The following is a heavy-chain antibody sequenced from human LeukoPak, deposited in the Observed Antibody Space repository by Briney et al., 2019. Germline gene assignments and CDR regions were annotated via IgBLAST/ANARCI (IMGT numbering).Heavy chain of an antibody. CDR3: AKVAVAVTYYYYYMDV. J-gene: IGHJ6*03. V-gene: IGHV3-30*02. CDR2: IRYDGSNK. Sequence: PGGSLRLSCAASGFTFSSYGMHWVRQAPGKGLEWVAFIRYDGSNKYYADSVKGRFTISRDNSKNTLYLQMNSLRAEDTAVYYCAKVAVAVTYYYYYMDVWGKGTTVTVSS. CDR1: GFTFSSYG. D-gene: IGHD6-19*01.